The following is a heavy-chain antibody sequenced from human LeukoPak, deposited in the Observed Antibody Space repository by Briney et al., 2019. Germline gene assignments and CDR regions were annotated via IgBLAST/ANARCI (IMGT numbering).Heavy chain of an antibody. CDR3: ATESNGRHYDY. CDR2: IGPTGSDS. D-gene: IGHD2-8*01. V-gene: IGHV3-21*06. CDR1: GLTFSTSG. Sequence: GGSLRLSCTASGLTFSTSGFNWVRQAPGKGLEWVASIGPTGSDSYHPDSIKGRFTISKNNANNFLYLQMNSLRAEDTAVYYCATESNGRHYDYWGQGTLLTVSS. J-gene: IGHJ4*02.